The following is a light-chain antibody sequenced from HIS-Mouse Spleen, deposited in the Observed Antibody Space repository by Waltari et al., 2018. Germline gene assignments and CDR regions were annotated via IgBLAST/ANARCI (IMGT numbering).Light chain of an antibody. CDR1: KLGDKY. J-gene: IGLJ2*01. Sequence: SYELTQPPSVSVSPGQTASIPGSGAKLGDKYSCWYQQKPGQSPVLVIYQDSKRPSGIPERFSGSNSGNTATLTISGTQAMDEADYYCQAWDSSYSVFGGGTKLTVL. V-gene: IGLV3-1*01. CDR2: QDS. CDR3: QAWDSSYSV.